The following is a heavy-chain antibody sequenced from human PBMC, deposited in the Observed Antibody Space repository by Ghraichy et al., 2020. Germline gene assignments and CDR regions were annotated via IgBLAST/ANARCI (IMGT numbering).Heavy chain of an antibody. CDR1: GFTFSSYG. V-gene: IGHV3-33*01. CDR3: ARDQRSGSYFSSGMDV. CDR2: IWYDGSNK. J-gene: IGHJ6*02. D-gene: IGHD1-26*01. Sequence: GGSLRLSCAASGFTFSSYGMHWVRQAPGKGLEWVAVIWYDGSNKYYADSVKGRFTISRDNSKNTLYLQMNSLRAEDTAVYYCARDQRSGSYFSSGMDVWGQGTTVTVSS.